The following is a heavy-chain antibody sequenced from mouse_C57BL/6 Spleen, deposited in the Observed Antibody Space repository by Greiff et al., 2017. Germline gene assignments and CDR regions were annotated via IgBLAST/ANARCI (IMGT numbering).Heavy chain of an antibody. J-gene: IGHJ4*01. V-gene: IGHV1-69*01. Sequence: VQLQQPGAELVMPGASVKLSCKASGYTFTSYWMHWVKQRPGQGLEWIGEIDPSDSYTNYNQKFKGKSTLTVDKSSNTAYMPLSSLLSVDSAVYYCARRVLYYYGTIGYAMDYWGQGTSVTVSS. CDR1: GYTFTSYW. D-gene: IGHD1-1*01. CDR3: ARRVLYYYGTIGYAMDY. CDR2: IDPSDSYT.